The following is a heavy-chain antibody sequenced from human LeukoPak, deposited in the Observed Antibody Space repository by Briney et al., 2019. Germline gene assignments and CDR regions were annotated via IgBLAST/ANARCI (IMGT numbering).Heavy chain of an antibody. CDR2: IIPILGIA. V-gene: IGHV1-69*04. CDR3: ATLLAYCGGDCYLHAFDI. CDR1: GGTFSSYA. Sequence: SVKVSCKASGGTFSSYAISWVRQAPGQGLEWMGRIIPILGIANYAQKFQGRVTITADKSTSTAYMELSSLRSEDTAVYYCATLLAYCGGDCYLHAFDIWGQGTMVTVSS. D-gene: IGHD2-21*01. J-gene: IGHJ3*02.